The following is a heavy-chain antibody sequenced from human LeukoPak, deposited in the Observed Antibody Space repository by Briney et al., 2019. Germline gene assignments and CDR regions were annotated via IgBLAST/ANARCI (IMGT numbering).Heavy chain of an antibody. CDR2: IMPLFGTA. CDR1: GGTFNNSA. J-gene: IGHJ5*02. V-gene: IGHV1-69*05. Sequence: SSVKVSCKTSGGTFNNSAISWVRQAPGQGLEWLGCIMPLFGTAGYAQKFQGRVTITKDESTRTVYLELTSLTSDDTAVHYCARDVHGDYGSGWFDPWGQGTLVSVSS. CDR3: ARDVHGDYGSGWFDP. D-gene: IGHD4-17*01.